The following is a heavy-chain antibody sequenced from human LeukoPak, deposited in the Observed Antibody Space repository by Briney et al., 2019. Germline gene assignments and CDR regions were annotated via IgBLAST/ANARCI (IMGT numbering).Heavy chain of an antibody. CDR3: ARGAFLPQYSRNFDP. CDR2: MNPDNLNT. CDR1: GYTFTNYD. Sequence: GASVKVSCKASGYTFTNYDINWVRQATGQGLEWMGWMNPDNLNTGYAQKFHGRVTMTRNTSISTAYMELSSLRSEDTAVYYCARGAFLPQYSRNFDPWGQGTLVTVSS. J-gene: IGHJ5*02. D-gene: IGHD3-22*01. V-gene: IGHV1-8*01.